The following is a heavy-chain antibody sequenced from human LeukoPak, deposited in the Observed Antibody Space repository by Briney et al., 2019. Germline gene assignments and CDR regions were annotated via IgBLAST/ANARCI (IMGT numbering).Heavy chain of an antibody. Sequence: GASVKVSCKASGYTFTNYYMHWVRQAPGQGLEWRGIINPSGGSTNYAQKFQGRVTVTRDTSTSTVYMELSSLRSEDTAVYYCARDSAYSESYPKYCLDYWGQGTLVTVSS. D-gene: IGHD1-26*01. CDR1: GYTFTNYY. CDR3: ARDSAYSESYPKYCLDY. V-gene: IGHV1-46*01. CDR2: INPSGGST. J-gene: IGHJ4*02.